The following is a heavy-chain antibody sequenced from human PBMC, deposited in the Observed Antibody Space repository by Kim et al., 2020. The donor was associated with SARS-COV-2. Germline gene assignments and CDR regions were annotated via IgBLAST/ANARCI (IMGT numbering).Heavy chain of an antibody. Sequence: GGSLRLSCTASGFTFGDYAMSWVRQAPGKGLEWVGFIRSKAYGGTTEYAASVKGRFTISRDDSKSIPYLQMNSLKTEDTAVYYCTTRRLLVTTADYWGQGTLVTVSS. D-gene: IGHD4-4*01. V-gene: IGHV3-49*04. CDR2: IRSKAYGGTT. CDR3: TTRRLLVTTADY. CDR1: GFTFGDYA. J-gene: IGHJ4*02.